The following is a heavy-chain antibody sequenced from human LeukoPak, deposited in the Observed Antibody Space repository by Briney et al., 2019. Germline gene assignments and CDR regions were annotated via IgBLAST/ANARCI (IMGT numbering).Heavy chain of an antibody. CDR1: GYSFTSYW. J-gene: IGHJ3*02. CDR3: ASAPVTTGGPFDAFDI. V-gene: IGHV5-51*01. D-gene: IGHD4-17*01. CDR2: IYPGDSDT. Sequence: GESLKISCKGSGYSFTSYWIGWVRQMPGKGLEWMGIIYPGDSDTRYSPSFQGQVTISADKSISTSYLQWSSLKASDTAMYYCASAPVTTGGPFDAFDIWGQGTMVTVSS.